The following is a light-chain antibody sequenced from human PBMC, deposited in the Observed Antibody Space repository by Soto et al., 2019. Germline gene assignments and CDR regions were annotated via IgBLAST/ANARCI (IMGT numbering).Light chain of an antibody. V-gene: IGKV3-20*01. J-gene: IGKJ1*01. CDR1: QSVSSIY. Sequence: EIVLTQSPGTLSLSPGERATLSCRASQSVSSIYIAWYQQKPGQAPRLLIYAASSRAPGIPDRFSGSGSGTDFTLTISRLEPEDFAVYSCQQYGSSPPTFGQGTKVEIK. CDR3: QQYGSSPPT. CDR2: AAS.